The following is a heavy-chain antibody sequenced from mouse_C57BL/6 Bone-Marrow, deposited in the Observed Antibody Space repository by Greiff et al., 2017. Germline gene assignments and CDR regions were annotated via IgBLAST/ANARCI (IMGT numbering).Heavy chain of an antibody. Sequence: QVQLQQPGAELVKPGASVKLSCKASGYTFTSYWMQWVKQRPGQGLEWIGEIDPSDSYTNYNQKFKGKATLTVDTSSSTAYMQLSSLTSEDSAVYYCARRIYYDYDWFAYGGQGTLVTVSA. J-gene: IGHJ3*01. D-gene: IGHD2-4*01. CDR2: IDPSDSYT. V-gene: IGHV1-50*01. CDR1: GYTFTSYW. CDR3: ARRIYYDYDWFAY.